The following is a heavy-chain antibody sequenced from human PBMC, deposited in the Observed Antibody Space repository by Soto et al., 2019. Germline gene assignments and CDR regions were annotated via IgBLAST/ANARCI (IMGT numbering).Heavy chain of an antibody. V-gene: IGHV4-59*01. Sequence: SETLSLTCTVSGGSISSYYWSWIRQPPGKGLEWIGYIYYSGSTNYNPSLKSRVTISVDTSKNQFSLKLSSVTAADTAVYYCARGSSDILTGYYNFDYWGQGTLVTVSS. CDR1: GGSISSYY. J-gene: IGHJ4*02. CDR2: IYYSGST. CDR3: ARGSSDILTGYYNFDY. D-gene: IGHD3-9*01.